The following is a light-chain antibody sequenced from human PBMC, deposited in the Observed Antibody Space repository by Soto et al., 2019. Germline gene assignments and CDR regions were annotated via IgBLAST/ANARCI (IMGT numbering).Light chain of an antibody. Sequence: EIVLTQSPATLSLSPGERATLSCRASESVSNYLAWYQQKTGQAPRLLIYDAPNRAAGIPARFSGSGSVTDFSLPISSQEPENFAVDYCQQRTNWPLTFGQGTRLEIK. J-gene: IGKJ5*01. CDR1: ESVSNY. V-gene: IGKV3-11*01. CDR3: QQRTNWPLT. CDR2: DAP.